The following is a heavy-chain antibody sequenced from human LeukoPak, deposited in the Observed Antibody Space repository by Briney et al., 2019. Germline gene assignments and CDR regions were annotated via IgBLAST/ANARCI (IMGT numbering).Heavy chain of an antibody. CDR1: GGSISSGGYY. D-gene: IGHD5-24*01. Sequence: SETLSLTCTVSGGSISSGGYYWSWIRQHPGKGLEWIGYIYYSGSTYYNPSLKSRVTISVDTSKNQFSLKLSSVTAAGTAVYYCHTTSGLEMAPSAFDIWGQGTMVTVSS. J-gene: IGHJ3*02. V-gene: IGHV4-31*03. CDR2: IYYSGST. CDR3: HTTSGLEMAPSAFDI.